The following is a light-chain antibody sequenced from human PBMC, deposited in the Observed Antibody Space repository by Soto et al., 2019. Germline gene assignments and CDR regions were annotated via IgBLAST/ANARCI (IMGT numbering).Light chain of an antibody. V-gene: IGKV1-39*01. CDR2: VAS. CDR1: QSISTY. Sequence: DIQMTQSPSSLSASVGDRVTITCRASQSISTYLSWYQQKPGKAPKLLIHVASTLQSGVPSRFSCSGSGTAFTLAISSLQPADFATYYCHQSSSTPQTFGGGTRVEIK. J-gene: IGKJ4*01. CDR3: HQSSSTPQT.